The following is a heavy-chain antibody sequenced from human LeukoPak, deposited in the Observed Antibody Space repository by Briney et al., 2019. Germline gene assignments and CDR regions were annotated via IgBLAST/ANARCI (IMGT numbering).Heavy chain of an antibody. CDR2: ISWNSGSI. D-gene: IGHD2-21*02. CDR3: ARHILTRGIDY. Sequence: QPGRSLRLSCAASGFTFDDYAMHWVRQAPGKGLEWVSGISWNSGSIGYADSVKGRFTISRDNAKNTLYLQMNSLRAGDTAVYYCARHILTRGIDYWGQGTLVTVSS. CDR1: GFTFDDYA. V-gene: IGHV3-9*01. J-gene: IGHJ4*02.